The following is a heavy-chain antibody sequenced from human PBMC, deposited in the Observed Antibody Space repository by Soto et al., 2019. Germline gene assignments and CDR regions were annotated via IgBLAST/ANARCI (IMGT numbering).Heavy chain of an antibody. CDR1: GGTFSSYA. V-gene: IGHV1-69*13. Sequence: SVKVSCKASGGTFSSYAISWVRQAPGQGLEWMGGIIPIFGTANYAQKFQGRVTITADESTSTAYMELSSLRSEDTAVYYCAGVGYCSGGRCYTRDFFDYWGQGTLVTVSS. CDR2: IIPIFGTA. D-gene: IGHD2-15*01. CDR3: AGVGYCSGGRCYTRDFFDY. J-gene: IGHJ4*02.